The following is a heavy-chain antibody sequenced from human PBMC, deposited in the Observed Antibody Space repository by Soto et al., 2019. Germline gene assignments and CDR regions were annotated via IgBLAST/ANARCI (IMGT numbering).Heavy chain of an antibody. Sequence: SEALSLTCTVSGGSICSGDYYWSWIRQPPGKGLEWIGYIYYSGSTYYNPSLKSRVTISVDTSKNQFSLKLSSVTAADTAVYYCARDFGARDYYDSSGYYYYYYGMDVWGQVTTVTVSS. J-gene: IGHJ6*02. CDR2: IYYSGST. D-gene: IGHD3-22*01. V-gene: IGHV4-30-4*01. CDR1: GGSICSGDYY. CDR3: ARDFGARDYYDSSGYYYYYYGMDV.